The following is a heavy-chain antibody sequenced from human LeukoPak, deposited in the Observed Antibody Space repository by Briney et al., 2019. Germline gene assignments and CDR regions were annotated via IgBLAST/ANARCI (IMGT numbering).Heavy chain of an antibody. CDR3: ATYYDFWRGYYPFDY. J-gene: IGHJ4*02. D-gene: IGHD3-3*01. CDR1: GFTFSSYG. CDR2: ISYDGSNK. Sequence: GGSLRLSCAASGFTFSSYGMHWVRQAPGKGLEWVAVISYDGSNKYYADSVKGRFTISRDNSKNTLYLQMNSLRAEDTAVYYCATYYDFWRGYYPFDYWGQGTLVTVSS. V-gene: IGHV3-30*03.